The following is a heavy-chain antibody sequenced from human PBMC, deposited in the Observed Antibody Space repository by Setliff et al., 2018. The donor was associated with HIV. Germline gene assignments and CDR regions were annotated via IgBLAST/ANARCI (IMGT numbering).Heavy chain of an antibody. CDR1: GYTFTSYG. V-gene: IGHV1-18*01. D-gene: IGHD4-17*01. Sequence: ASVKVSCKASGYTFTSYGISWVRQAPGQGLEWMGWISAYNGNTNYAQKFQGRVTMTRDTSTSTVYMELSSLRSEDTAMYFCARHNVINYGGLLYDYFYYGMDVWGQGTTVTVSS. CDR2: ISAYNGNT. J-gene: IGHJ6*02. CDR3: ARHNVINYGGLLYDYFYYGMDV.